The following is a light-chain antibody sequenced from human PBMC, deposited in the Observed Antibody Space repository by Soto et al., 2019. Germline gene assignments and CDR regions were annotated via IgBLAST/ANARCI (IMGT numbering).Light chain of an antibody. J-gene: IGKJ1*01. CDR3: QQRANLWT. CDR1: QSVYSL. Sequence: EIVLTQSPATLSLSPGERATVSCRASQSVYSLLAWSQQKPGQVPRLLIYDAATRATGIPARFSGSGYGTDFTLTISSLEPEDFAVYFCQQRANLWTFGQGTREQIK. CDR2: DAA. V-gene: IGKV3-11*01.